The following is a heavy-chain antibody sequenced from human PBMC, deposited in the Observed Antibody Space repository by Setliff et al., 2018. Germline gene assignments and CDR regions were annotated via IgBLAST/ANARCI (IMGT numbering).Heavy chain of an antibody. D-gene: IGHD6-19*01. CDR2: INWNGGST. Sequence: GGSLRRSCAASGFTFDDYGMSWVRQAPGKGLEWVSGINWNGGSTGYAGSVKGRFTISRDNAKNSLYLQMNSLRVEDTALYYCARYSSGWTGGASDIWGQGTMVTVSS. CDR1: GFTFDDYG. V-gene: IGHV3-20*04. CDR3: ARYSSGWTGGASDI. J-gene: IGHJ3*02.